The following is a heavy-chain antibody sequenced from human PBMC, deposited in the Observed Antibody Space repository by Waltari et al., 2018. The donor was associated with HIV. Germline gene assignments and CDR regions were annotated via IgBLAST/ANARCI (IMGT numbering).Heavy chain of an antibody. CDR2: IKQDGSEK. CDR3: AGRSPARRLNWFGP. D-gene: IGHD3-16*01. Sequence: EVQLVESGGGLVQPGGSLRLSCEASGFTFSTFWMSWVRQAPGKGLEWVANIKQDGSEKYYVDSVKGRFTISRDNAKNSLYLQMNSLRAEDTAVYYCAGRSPARRLNWFGPWG. CDR1: GFTFSTFW. V-gene: IGHV3-7*01. J-gene: IGHJ5*02.